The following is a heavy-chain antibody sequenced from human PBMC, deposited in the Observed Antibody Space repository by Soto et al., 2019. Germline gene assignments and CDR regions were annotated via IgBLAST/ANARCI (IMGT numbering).Heavy chain of an antibody. CDR1: GGTFSSYA. V-gene: IGHV1-69*13. D-gene: IGHD5-12*01. CDR2: TIPIFGTA. Sequence: SVKVSCKASGGTFSSYAISWVRQAPGQGLEWMGGTIPIFGTANYAQKFQGRVTITADESTSTAYMELSSLRSEDTAVYYCARKKRDGYNPLFFDYWGQGTLVTVSS. J-gene: IGHJ4*02. CDR3: ARKKRDGYNPLFFDY.